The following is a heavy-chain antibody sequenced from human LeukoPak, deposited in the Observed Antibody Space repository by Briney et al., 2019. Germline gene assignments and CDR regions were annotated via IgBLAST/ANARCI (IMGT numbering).Heavy chain of an antibody. CDR2: IHSGGTT. V-gene: IGHV3-53*01. D-gene: IGHD5-18*01. CDR3: ARTRGGYSPDDAFDI. J-gene: IGHJ3*02. Sequence: PGRSLRLSCAASGFTVSTNYMSWVRQAPGKGLEWVSVIHSGGTTYYADSVKGRFTISRDNSKNTLYLQMNSLRAEDTAVYFCARTRGGYSPDDAFDIWGQGTMVTVSS. CDR1: GFTVSTNY.